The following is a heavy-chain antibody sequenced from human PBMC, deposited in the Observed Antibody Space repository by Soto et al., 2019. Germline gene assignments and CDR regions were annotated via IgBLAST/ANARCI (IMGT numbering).Heavy chain of an antibody. CDR1: GGSISSYY. D-gene: IGHD6-19*01. CDR2: IYYSGST. Sequence: PSETLSLTCTVSGGSISSYYWSWIRQPPGKGLEWIGYIYYSGSTNYNPSLKSRVTISVDTSKNQFSLQVRSVTAADTAIYYCARDPGRALAVDWGEGALVTVSS. V-gene: IGHV4-59*12. CDR3: ARDPGRALAVD. J-gene: IGHJ4*02.